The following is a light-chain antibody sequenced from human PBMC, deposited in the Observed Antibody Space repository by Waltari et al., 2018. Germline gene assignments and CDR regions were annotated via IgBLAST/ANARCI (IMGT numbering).Light chain of an antibody. Sequence: SSELPQPPSVSVSPGQTASTTCSADALPKQYGYWYQQKPGQAPVLVIYKDTERPSGIPERFSGSSSGNTVTLTISGVQAEDEADYYCQSADSSCTYVVFGAGTKLTVL. CDR3: QSADSSCTYVV. CDR1: ALPKQY. CDR2: KDT. V-gene: IGLV3-25*03. J-gene: IGLJ2*01.